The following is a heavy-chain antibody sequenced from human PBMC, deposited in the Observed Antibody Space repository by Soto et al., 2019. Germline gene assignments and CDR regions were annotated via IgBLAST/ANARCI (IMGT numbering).Heavy chain of an antibody. CDR3: ARDLTKSLDF. V-gene: IGHV1-18*01. D-gene: IGHD4-4*01. Sequence: ASVKVSCKASGYTFTSCGISWVRQAPGQGLEWMGLINTYNGYTNYPQNFQGRVTMTTDTSTGTVYMELRSLTSDDTAVYYCARDLTKSLDFCGQGTTVTVSS. J-gene: IGHJ6*02. CDR1: GYTFTSCG. CDR2: INTYNGYT.